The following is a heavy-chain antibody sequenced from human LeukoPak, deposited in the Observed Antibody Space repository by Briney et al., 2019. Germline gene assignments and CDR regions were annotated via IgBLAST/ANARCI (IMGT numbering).Heavy chain of an antibody. J-gene: IGHJ6*04. CDR3: AELGITMIGGV. CDR1: GFTFSSYE. D-gene: IGHD3-10*02. Sequence: GGSLRLSCAASGFTFSSYEMNWVRQAPGKGLEWVSYISSSGTTIYYADSVKGRFTISRDNATNLLYLQMNSLRAEDTAVYYCAELGITMIGGVWGKGTTVTISS. V-gene: IGHV3-48*03. CDR2: ISSSGTTI.